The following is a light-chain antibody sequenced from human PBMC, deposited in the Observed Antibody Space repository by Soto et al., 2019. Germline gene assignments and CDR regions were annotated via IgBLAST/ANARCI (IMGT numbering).Light chain of an antibody. CDR1: QRVRSSP. Sequence: EMVLSQSPDTLSLSPGERATLSCRASQRVRSSPLARYPQNAGQAPRILIYGASSRATGIPERFSGSGSGTDFTLTISRLAPEDFVVYYCQQYGSSPPLTFGGGTKVDLK. CDR3: QQYGSSPPLT. CDR2: GAS. V-gene: IGKV3-20*01. J-gene: IGKJ4*01.